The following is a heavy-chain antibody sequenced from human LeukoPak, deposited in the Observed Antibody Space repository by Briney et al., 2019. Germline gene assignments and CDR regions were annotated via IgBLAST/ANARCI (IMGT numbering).Heavy chain of an antibody. J-gene: IGHJ5*02. Sequence: SETLSLTCTVSGGSISSSSYYWGWIRQPPGKGLEWIGSIYYSGSTNYNPSLKSRVTISVDTSKNQFSLKLSSVTAADTAVYYCARVWVAAAEEGGWFDPWGQGTLVTVSS. D-gene: IGHD6-13*01. V-gene: IGHV4-39*07. CDR3: ARVWVAAAEEGGWFDP. CDR1: GGSISSSSYY. CDR2: IYYSGST.